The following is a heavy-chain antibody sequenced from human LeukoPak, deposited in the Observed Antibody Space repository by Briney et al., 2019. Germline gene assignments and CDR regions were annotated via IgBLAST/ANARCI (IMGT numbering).Heavy chain of an antibody. CDR2: ISSSGTTI. CDR3: ASGYDFWSGYRADY. Sequence: GGSLRLSCAASGFTFSDYYMSWIRQAPGKGLEWLSYISSSGTTIYYADSVKGRFTISRDNAKNSLYLQMNSLRAEDTAVYYCASGYDFWSGYRADYWGQGTLVTVSS. D-gene: IGHD3-3*01. J-gene: IGHJ4*02. V-gene: IGHV3-11*04. CDR1: GFTFSDYY.